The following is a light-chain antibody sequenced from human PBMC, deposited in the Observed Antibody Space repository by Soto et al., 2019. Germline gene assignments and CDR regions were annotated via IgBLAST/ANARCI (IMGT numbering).Light chain of an antibody. J-gene: IGLJ2*01. CDR1: SSDVGGYNY. Sequence: QSALTQPASVSGSPGQSITISCTGTSSDVGGYNYVSWYQQHPGEAPKLMIYDVSNRPSGVSNRFSGSKSGNTASLTISGLQAEDEADYYCNSYTSSSTLDVVFGGGTKLTVL. V-gene: IGLV2-14*01. CDR2: DVS. CDR3: NSYTSSSTLDVV.